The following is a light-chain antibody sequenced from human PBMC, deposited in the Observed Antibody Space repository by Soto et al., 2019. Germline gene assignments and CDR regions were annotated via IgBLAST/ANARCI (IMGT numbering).Light chain of an antibody. CDR3: QQYNDWPPLT. CDR1: QSITTN. J-gene: IGKJ4*01. CDR2: GAS. Sequence: EKVLTQSPVTLSVSLGERATLSCRASQSITTNLAWHQQKPGQAPRLLIFGASNRATGIPARFSGSGSGTEFSLTISSLQSEDSAIYYCQQYNDWPPLTFGRGTKVEI. V-gene: IGKV3-15*01.